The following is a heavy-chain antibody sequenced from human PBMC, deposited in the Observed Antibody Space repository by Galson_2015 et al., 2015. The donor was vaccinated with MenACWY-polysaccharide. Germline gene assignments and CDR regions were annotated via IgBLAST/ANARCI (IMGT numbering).Heavy chain of an antibody. CDR3: ARSAAGRGFS. J-gene: IGHJ5*02. CDR2: ISTSGST. V-gene: IGHV4-61*02. D-gene: IGHD5-24*01. CDR1: GDSISSGGYL. Sequence: TLSLTCTVSGDSISSGGYLWSWIRQPAGKGLEWIGRISTSGSTNYNPSLKSRVTISIDTSKNQFSLKLSSVTAADTAVYYCARSAAGRGFSWGRGTLVSVSS.